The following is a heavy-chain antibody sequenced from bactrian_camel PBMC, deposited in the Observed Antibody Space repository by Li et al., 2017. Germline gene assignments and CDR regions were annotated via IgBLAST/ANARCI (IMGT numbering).Heavy chain of an antibody. CDR2: INTGGGST. CDR3: ARRGYDY. J-gene: IGHJ4*01. Sequence: VQLVESGGGLVQPGGSLRLSCQASGFTFTSYDVMSWVRQAPGKGLEWVSTINTGGGSTYYADSVKGRFTISRDNAKNTLYLQLTSLKTEDTAMYYCARRGYDYWGQGTQVTVS. CDR1: GFTFTSYD. V-gene: IGHV3S40*01.